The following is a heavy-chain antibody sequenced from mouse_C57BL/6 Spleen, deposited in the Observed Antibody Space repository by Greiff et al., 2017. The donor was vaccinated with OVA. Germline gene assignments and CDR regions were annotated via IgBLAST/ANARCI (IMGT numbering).Heavy chain of an antibody. CDR3: ARRGTVEYCDY. CDR1: GYTFTSYW. D-gene: IGHD1-1*01. V-gene: IGHV1-52*01. Sequence: QVQLQQPGAELVRPGSSVKLSCKASGYTFTSYWMHWVKQRPIQGLEWIGNIDPSDSETHYNQKFKDKATLTVDKSSSTAYMQLSSLTSEDAAVYYCARRGTVEYCDYWGKGTTLTVSS. J-gene: IGHJ2*01. CDR2: IDPSDSET.